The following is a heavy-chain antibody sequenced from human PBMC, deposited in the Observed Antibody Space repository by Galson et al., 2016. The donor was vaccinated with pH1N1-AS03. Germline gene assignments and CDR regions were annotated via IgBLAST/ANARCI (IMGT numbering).Heavy chain of an antibody. CDR2: IKQDGSEK. CDR3: FEINNG. V-gene: IGHV3-7*01. Sequence: SLRLSCPASGFTFNRSWMNWVRQAPGKGLEWVANIKQDGSEKYYVDSVKGRFTISRDNAKNSLYLQMNSLRAEDTAVYYCFEINNGGGQGTLVTVSS. CDR1: GFTFNRSW. D-gene: IGHD2-8*01. J-gene: IGHJ4*02.